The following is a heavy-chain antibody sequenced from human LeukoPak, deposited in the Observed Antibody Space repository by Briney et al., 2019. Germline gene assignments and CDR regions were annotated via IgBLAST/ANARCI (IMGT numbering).Heavy chain of an antibody. CDR3: TTAKRCSGGSCYSEFDY. Sequence: PGGSLRLSCAASGCTFSNAWMSWVRQAPGKGLESGGRIKSKTEGGTTDYAAPVKGRFTISTEDSKNTLYLKMNSLKTEDTALYYCTTAKRCSGGSCYSEFDYWGPGTLVTVSS. CDR1: GCTFSNAW. CDR2: IKSKTEGGTT. V-gene: IGHV3-15*01. J-gene: IGHJ4*02. D-gene: IGHD2-15*01.